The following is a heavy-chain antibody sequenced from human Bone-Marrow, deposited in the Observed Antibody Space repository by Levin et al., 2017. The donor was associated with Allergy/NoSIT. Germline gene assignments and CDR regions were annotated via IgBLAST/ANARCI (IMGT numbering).Heavy chain of an antibody. J-gene: IGHJ5*02. D-gene: IGHD1-7*01. Sequence: ASVKVSCKAHGGTFRTSAISWVRQAPGQGLDWMGGIIPMFGTPNYAQKFQGRVTISADESTNTAYLDLTSLTSGDTAVYYCARVPRSTGTTWWFDPWGQGTLVTVSS. CDR3: ARVPRSTGTTWWFDP. V-gene: IGHV1-69*13. CDR1: GGTFRTSA. CDR2: IIPMFGTP.